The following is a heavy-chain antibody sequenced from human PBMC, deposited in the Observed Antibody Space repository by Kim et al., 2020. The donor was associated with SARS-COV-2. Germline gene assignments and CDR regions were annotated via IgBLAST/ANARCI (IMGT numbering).Heavy chain of an antibody. CDR3: ARAKYSSSWGGLDYMDV. CDR2: IYYSGST. J-gene: IGHJ6*03. D-gene: IGHD6-6*01. V-gene: IGHV4-39*01. CDR1: GGSISSSSYY. Sequence: SETLSLTCTVSGGSISSSSYYWGWIRQPPGKGLEWIGSIYYSGSTYYNPSLKSRVTISVDTSKNQFSLKLSSVTAADTAVYYCARAKYSSSWGGLDYMDVWGKGTTVTVSS.